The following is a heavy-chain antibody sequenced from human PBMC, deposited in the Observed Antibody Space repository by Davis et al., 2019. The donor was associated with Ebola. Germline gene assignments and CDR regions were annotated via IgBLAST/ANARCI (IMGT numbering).Heavy chain of an antibody. Sequence: GSLRLSCAASGFTFSDYYMSWIRQPPGKGLEWIGEINHSGSTNYNPSLKSRVTISVDTSKNQFSLKLSSVTAADTAVYYCARVWNYVCFDYWGQGTLVTVSS. D-gene: IGHD1-7*01. CDR2: INHSGST. CDR1: GFTFSDYY. CDR3: ARVWNYVCFDY. J-gene: IGHJ4*02. V-gene: IGHV4-34*01.